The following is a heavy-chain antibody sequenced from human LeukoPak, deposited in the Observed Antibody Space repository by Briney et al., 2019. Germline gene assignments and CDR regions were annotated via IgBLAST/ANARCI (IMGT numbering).Heavy chain of an antibody. D-gene: IGHD2-2*01. CDR3: ARWGKVVPAAMGY. CDR1: GYTFTGYY. J-gene: IGHJ4*02. Sequence: GASVTVSCKPSGYTFTGYYMHWVRQAPGQGLEWMGWINPNSGGTNYAQKFQGRVTMTRDTSISTAYMELSRLRSDDTAVYYCARWGKVVPAAMGYWGQGTLVTVSS. V-gene: IGHV1-2*02. CDR2: INPNSGGT.